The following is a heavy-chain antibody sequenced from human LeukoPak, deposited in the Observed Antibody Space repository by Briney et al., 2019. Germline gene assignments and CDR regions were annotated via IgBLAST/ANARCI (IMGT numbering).Heavy chain of an antibody. CDR1: GFTFSSYG. CDR3: AKESGGTIENYNWFDP. CDR2: ISYDGSNK. Sequence: GGSLRLSCAASGFTFSSYGMHWVRQAPGKGLEWVAVISYDGSNKYYADSVKGRFTISRDNSKNTLYLQMNSLRAEDTAVYYCAKESGGTIENYNWFDPWGQGTLVTVSS. V-gene: IGHV3-30*18. J-gene: IGHJ5*02. D-gene: IGHD1-7*01.